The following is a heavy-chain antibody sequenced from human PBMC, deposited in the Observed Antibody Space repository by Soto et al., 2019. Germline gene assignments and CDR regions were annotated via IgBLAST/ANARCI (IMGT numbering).Heavy chain of an antibody. CDR1: GYTFTNYD. CDR3: ARGYGGLFGVVTQLYYGMDI. J-gene: IGHJ6*02. D-gene: IGHD3-3*01. V-gene: IGHV1-8*01. Sequence: ASVKVSLKASGYTFTNYDINWVRQASGQGLEWMGWINPNSDDSGYAQKFQGRVTMTRDISKSTVHTELSSLTSDDTAVYYCARGYGGLFGVVTQLYYGMDIWGLGTTVTVSS. CDR2: INPNSDDS.